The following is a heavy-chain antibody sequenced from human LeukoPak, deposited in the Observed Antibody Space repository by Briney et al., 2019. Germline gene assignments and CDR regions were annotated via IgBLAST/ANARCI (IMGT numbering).Heavy chain of an antibody. CDR1: GFTVSSNY. CDR2: IYSGGST. D-gene: IGHD3-3*01. CDR3: AINYDFWSGHNWFDP. Sequence: GRSLRLSCAASGFTVSSNYMSWVRQAPGKGLEWVSVIYSGGSTYYADSVKGRFTISRDNSKNTLYLQMNSLRAEDTAVYYCAINYDFWSGHNWFDPWGQGTLVTVSS. J-gene: IGHJ5*02. V-gene: IGHV3-66*01.